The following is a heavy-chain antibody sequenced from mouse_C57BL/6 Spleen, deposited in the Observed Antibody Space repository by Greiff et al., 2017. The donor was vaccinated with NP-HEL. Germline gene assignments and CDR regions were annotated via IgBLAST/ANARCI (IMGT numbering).Heavy chain of an antibody. CDR2: INPSNGGT. CDR1: GYTFTSYW. J-gene: IGHJ2*01. CDR3: ARWVDYDVGYYFDY. D-gene: IGHD2-4*01. Sequence: QVQLKQPGTELVKPGASVKLSCKASGYTFTSYWMHWVKQRPGQGLEWIGNINPSNGGTNYNEKFKSQATLSVDKSSSTAYRQLSCLTSEDSAVYYCARWVDYDVGYYFDYWGQGTTLTVSS. V-gene: IGHV1-53*01.